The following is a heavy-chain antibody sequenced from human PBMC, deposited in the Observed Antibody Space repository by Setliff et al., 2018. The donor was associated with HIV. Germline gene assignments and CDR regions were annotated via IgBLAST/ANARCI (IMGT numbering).Heavy chain of an antibody. CDR2: MHKGGST. Sequence: NPSETLSLTCTVSSGSISSSSYYWGWIRQPPGKGLEWIATMHKGGSTHYNPSLKSRVTMFVDTSKNQFSLTVSSVTAADTAVYYCARHMEYYYYYMDVWGKGTTVTVSS. CDR1: SGSISSSSYY. CDR3: ARHMEYYYYYMDV. J-gene: IGHJ6*03. V-gene: IGHV4-39*01. D-gene: IGHD1-1*01.